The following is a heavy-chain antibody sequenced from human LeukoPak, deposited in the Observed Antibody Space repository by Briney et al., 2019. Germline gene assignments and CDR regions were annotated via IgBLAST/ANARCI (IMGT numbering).Heavy chain of an antibody. CDR2: VYSSGTT. CDR1: GGSVSNYY. Sequence: SETLSLTCTVSGGSVSNYYWAWIRETPGKGLEWIGYVYSSGTTKYNPSLKSRLTISVDTSKNQFSLRLSSVTAADTAVCYCARSNYGSGTYSGFDYWGQGTLVTVSS. V-gene: IGHV4-59*02. D-gene: IGHD3-10*01. CDR3: ARSNYGSGTYSGFDY. J-gene: IGHJ4*02.